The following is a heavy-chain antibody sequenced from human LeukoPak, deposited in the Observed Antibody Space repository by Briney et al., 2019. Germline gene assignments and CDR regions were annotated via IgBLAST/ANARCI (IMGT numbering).Heavy chain of an antibody. V-gene: IGHV3-33*01. D-gene: IGHD7-27*01. J-gene: IGHJ4*02. CDR1: GFTFSSYG. Sequence: GGSLRLSCAASGFTFSSYGMHWVRQAPGKGLEWVAVIWYDGSNKYYADSVKGRFTISRDNSKNTLYLQMNSLRAEDTAVYYCARVRRLGIRIGPFDYWGQGTLVTVSS. CDR2: IWYDGSNK. CDR3: ARVRRLGIRIGPFDY.